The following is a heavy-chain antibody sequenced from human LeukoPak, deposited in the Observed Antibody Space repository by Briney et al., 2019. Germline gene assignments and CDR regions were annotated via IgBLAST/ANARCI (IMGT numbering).Heavy chain of an antibody. V-gene: IGHV3-30-3*01. CDR2: ISHDGNNK. D-gene: IGHD2-2*01. CDR1: GFTFSNYV. Sequence: GGSLRLSCAASGFTFSNYVFYWVRQAPAKGLEWVAVISHDGNNKNYGDSVKGRFTIARDTPKNTVYLQMNSLRVEDTAVYYCARVSVVPAAMGQYGMDVWGQGTTVTVSS. J-gene: IGHJ6*02. CDR3: ARVSVVPAAMGQYGMDV.